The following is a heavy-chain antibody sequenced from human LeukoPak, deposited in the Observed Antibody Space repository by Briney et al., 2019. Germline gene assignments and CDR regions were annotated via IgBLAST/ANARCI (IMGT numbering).Heavy chain of an antibody. CDR1: GYTFTSYD. D-gene: IGHD6-19*01. Sequence: SCKASGYTFTSYDINWVRQAPGRGLEWVAVISYDGSNKYYADSVKGRFTISRDNSKNTLYLQMNSLRAEDTAVYYCAKSSSSGWYGVDYWGQGTLVTVSS. J-gene: IGHJ4*02. CDR2: ISYDGSNK. V-gene: IGHV3-30-3*02. CDR3: AKSSSSGWYGVDY.